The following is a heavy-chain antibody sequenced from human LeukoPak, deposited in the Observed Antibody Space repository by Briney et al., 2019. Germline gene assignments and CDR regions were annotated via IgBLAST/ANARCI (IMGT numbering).Heavy chain of an antibody. CDR2: ISSSSSTI. CDR1: GFTFSSYS. J-gene: IGHJ4*02. Sequence: PGGSLRLSCAASGFTFSSYSIVWVRQGPGQGLEWLFYISSSSSTIYYEDSVKGRFTTSRDNAKNSVYLQMNSLRAEDTAVYYCARVWIRGYTKDYWGQGTLVTVSS. CDR3: ARVWIRGYTKDY. V-gene: IGHV3-48*04. D-gene: IGHD3-22*01.